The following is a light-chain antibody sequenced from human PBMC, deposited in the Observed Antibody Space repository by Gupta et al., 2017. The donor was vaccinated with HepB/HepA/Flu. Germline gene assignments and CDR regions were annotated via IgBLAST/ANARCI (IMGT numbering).Light chain of an antibody. V-gene: IGLV2-14*03. J-gene: IGLJ2*01. CDR3: SSYTRSSIA. Sequence: QSALTQPASVSGSPGQSSTISCTGTSSDVGGYNYVPWYQHHPGKAPKLMIYDVSNRPSGISNRFSGSKSGNTASLTISGLQAEDEADYYCSSYTRSSIAFGGGTKLTV. CDR2: DVS. CDR1: SSDVGGYNY.